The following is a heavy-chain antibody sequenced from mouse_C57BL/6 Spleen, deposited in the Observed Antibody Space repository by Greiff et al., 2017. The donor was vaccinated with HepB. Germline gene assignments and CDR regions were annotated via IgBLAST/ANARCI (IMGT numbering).Heavy chain of an antibody. J-gene: IGHJ3*01. Sequence: QVQLQQSGTELVKPGASVKLSCKASGYTFTSYLMHWVKQRPGQGLEWIGNINPSNGGTNYNEKFKSKATLTVDKSSSTAYMQLSSLTSEDAAVYYCARSEGLRPWFAYWGQGTLVTVSA. D-gene: IGHD2-4*01. CDR3: ARSEGLRPWFAY. CDR2: INPSNGGT. CDR1: GYTFTSYL. V-gene: IGHV1-53*01.